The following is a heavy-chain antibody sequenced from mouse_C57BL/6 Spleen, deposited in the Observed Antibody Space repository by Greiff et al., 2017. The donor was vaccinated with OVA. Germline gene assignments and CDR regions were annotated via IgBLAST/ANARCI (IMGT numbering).Heavy chain of an antibody. CDR3: ARCPDYYGSTYFDY. J-gene: IGHJ2*01. Sequence: VKLMESGAELVKPGASVKISCKASGYAFSSYWMNWVKQRPGKGLEWIGQIYPGDGDTNYNGKFKGKATLTADKSSSTAYMQLSSLTSEDSAVYFCARCPDYYGSTYFDYWGQGTTLTVSS. V-gene: IGHV1-80*01. CDR2: IYPGDGDT. CDR1: GYAFSSYW. D-gene: IGHD1-1*01.